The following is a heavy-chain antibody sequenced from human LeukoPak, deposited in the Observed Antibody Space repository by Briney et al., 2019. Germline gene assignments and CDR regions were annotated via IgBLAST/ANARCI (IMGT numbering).Heavy chain of an antibody. CDR3: ARSGYSYGS. V-gene: IGHV3-66*01. D-gene: IGHD5-18*01. CDR2: IYSGGST. CDR1: GDSISIYY. J-gene: IGHJ5*02. Sequence: ETLSLTCSVSGDSISIYYWSWVRQAPGKGLEWVSVIYSGGSTYYADSVKGRFTISRDNSKNTLYLQMNSLRAEDTAVYYCARSGYSYGSWGQGTLVTVSS.